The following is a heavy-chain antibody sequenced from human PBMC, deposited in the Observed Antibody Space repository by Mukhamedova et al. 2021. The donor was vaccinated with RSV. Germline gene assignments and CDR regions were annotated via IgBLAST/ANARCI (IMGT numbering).Heavy chain of an antibody. CDR2: IKQDGSEK. Sequence: VANIKQDGSEKYYVDSVKGRFTISRDNAKNSLYLQMNSLRAEDTAVYYCAREFWRGYSCFDYWGQGTLVTVSS. D-gene: IGHD3-3*01. J-gene: IGHJ4*02. V-gene: IGHV3-7*01. CDR3: AREFWRGYSCFDY.